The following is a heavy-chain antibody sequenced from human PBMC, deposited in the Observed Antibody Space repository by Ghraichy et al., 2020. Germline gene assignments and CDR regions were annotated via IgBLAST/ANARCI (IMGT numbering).Heavy chain of an antibody. CDR1: GFTFSTYT. CDR2: ISSTSGSI. D-gene: IGHD2-15*01. Sequence: LSLTCAASGFTFSTYTMNWVRQAPGKGLEWVSSISSTSGSIYYADSVKGRFTISRDNSKNSLYLQMNNLRAEDTAVYYCARELQVVFWGQGTLVTVSS. J-gene: IGHJ4*02. V-gene: IGHV3-21*01. CDR3: ARELQVVF.